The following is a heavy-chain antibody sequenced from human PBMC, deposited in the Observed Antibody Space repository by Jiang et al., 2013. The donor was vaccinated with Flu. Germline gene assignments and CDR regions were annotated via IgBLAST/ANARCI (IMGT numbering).Heavy chain of an antibody. Sequence: EVKKPGTSVKVSCKASGFTFSSSAVQWVRQARGQRLEWIGWIVVGSGKTNYAQKFQERVTITRDMSTSTAYMELSSLRSEDTAVYYCAADRHIVGATSYYYYGMDVWGQGTTVTVSS. J-gene: IGHJ6*02. CDR1: GFTFSSSA. D-gene: IGHD1-26*01. V-gene: IGHV1-58*01. CDR2: IVVGSGKT. CDR3: AADRHIVGATSYYYYGMDV.